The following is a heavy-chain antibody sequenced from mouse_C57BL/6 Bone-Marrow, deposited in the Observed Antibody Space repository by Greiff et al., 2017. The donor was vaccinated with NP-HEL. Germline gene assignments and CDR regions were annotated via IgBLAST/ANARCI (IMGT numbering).Heavy chain of an antibody. CDR2: IRSKSNNYAT. CDR3: VRDYYGSRGGWYFDV. V-gene: IGHV10-1*01. Sequence: EVKLMESGGGLVQPKGSLKLSCAASGFSFNTYAMNWVRQAPGQGLEWVARIRSKSNNYATYYADSVKDRFTISRDDSEIMLYLQMNNLKTEDTAMYYCVRDYYGSRGGWYFDVWGTGTTVTVSS. J-gene: IGHJ1*03. D-gene: IGHD1-1*01. CDR1: GFSFNTYA.